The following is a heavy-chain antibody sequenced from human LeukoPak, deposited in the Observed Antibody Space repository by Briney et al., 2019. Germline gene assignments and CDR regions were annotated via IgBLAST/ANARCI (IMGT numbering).Heavy chain of an antibody. Sequence: GESLKISFKGSGYTFTNYWISWVRQMPGKGLEWMGRIDPSDSYTNYSPSFQGHVTISADKSISTAYLQWSSLKASDTAIYYCARYDYQSDAFDIWGQGTMVTVFS. J-gene: IGHJ3*02. CDR3: ARYDYQSDAFDI. CDR2: IDPSDSYT. CDR1: GYTFTNYW. V-gene: IGHV5-10-1*01. D-gene: IGHD4/OR15-4a*01.